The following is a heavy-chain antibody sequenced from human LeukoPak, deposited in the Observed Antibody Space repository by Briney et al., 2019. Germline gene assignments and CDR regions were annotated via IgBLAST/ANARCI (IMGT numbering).Heavy chain of an antibody. CDR3: AKDGGFYGENLDY. CDR1: GFTFSSYG. Sequence: PGGSLRLSCAASGFTFSSYGMHWVRQAPGKGLEWVAVISYDRSSKYYADSVKGRFTISRDNSKNTLFLQMNSLRADDTAVFYCAKDGGFYGENLDYWGQGTLVTVSS. CDR2: ISYDRSSK. D-gene: IGHD4-17*01. V-gene: IGHV3-30*18. J-gene: IGHJ4*02.